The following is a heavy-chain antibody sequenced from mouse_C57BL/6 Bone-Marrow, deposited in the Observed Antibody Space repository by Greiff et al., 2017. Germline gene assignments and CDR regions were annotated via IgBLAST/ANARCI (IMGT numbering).Heavy chain of an antibody. V-gene: IGHV1-74*01. Sequence: LQQPGASVKVSCKASGYTFTSYWMHWVKQRPGQGLAWIGRIHPSDSDTNYTQKFKGKATLTVDKSSSTAYMQLSSLTSEDTAVYYGAISPIYYGYDGVAYWGHGTLVTVSA. D-gene: IGHD2-2*01. J-gene: IGHJ3*01. CDR2: IHPSDSDT. CDR1: GYTFTSYW. CDR3: AISPIYYGYDGVAY.